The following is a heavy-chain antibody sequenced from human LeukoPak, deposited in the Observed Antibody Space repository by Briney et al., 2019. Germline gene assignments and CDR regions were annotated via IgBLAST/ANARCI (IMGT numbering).Heavy chain of an antibody. Sequence: GGSLRLSCAASGFTFSSYAMHWVRQAPGKGLESVSAISSTGGSAYYANSVRGRFTISRDNSKNTLFLQMGSLRAEDMAVYYCARDPWDYDSGAYYYAMDVWGQGTTVTVSS. V-gene: IGHV3-64*01. CDR2: ISSTGGSA. CDR1: GFTFSSYA. CDR3: ARDPWDYDSGAYYYAMDV. D-gene: IGHD3-10*01. J-gene: IGHJ6*02.